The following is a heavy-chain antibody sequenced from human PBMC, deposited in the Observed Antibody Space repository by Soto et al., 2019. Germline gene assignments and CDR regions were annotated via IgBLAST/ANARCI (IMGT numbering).Heavy chain of an antibody. Sequence: QVQLQESGPGLVRPSQTLSLTCTVSGGSMSNSYYYWSWVRQTPGKGLEWIGHVFHNGRTYYNPSLKGRVGILVDTSRNQFSLNLNSMTVADAAVYYCARWVEVSLDYFDSWGQGIPVTVSS. CDR2: VFHNGRT. V-gene: IGHV4-30-4*01. J-gene: IGHJ4*02. CDR1: GGSMSNSYYY. CDR3: ARWVEVSLDYFDS. D-gene: IGHD1-1*01.